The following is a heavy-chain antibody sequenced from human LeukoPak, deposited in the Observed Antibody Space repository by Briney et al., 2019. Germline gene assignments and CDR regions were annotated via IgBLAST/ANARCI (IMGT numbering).Heavy chain of an antibody. Sequence: GGSLRLSCAASGFMFRTYWMSWVRQAPGKGLEWVSSISGSGDYTFYADSVKGRFTISRDNSKNTLYLQMNSLRAEDTAVYYCAKANRAYYYDSSGYYAMGAFDIWGQGTMVSVSS. CDR2: ISGSGDYT. D-gene: IGHD3-22*01. CDR1: GFMFRTYW. J-gene: IGHJ3*02. V-gene: IGHV3-23*01. CDR3: AKANRAYYYDSSGYYAMGAFDI.